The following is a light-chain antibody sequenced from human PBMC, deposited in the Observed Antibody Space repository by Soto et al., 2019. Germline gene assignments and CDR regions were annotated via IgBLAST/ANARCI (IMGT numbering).Light chain of an antibody. Sequence: DIQMTQSPSSLSASVGDRVTITCRASQSVGTYVSWYQQKEGKAPKLLINVASTLQSGVASTFSGSGSGTDFTLAISSLHPEDFATYYCQQSASTPQTFGGGTRVEIK. V-gene: IGKV1-39*01. J-gene: IGKJ4*01. CDR2: VAS. CDR3: QQSASTPQT. CDR1: QSVGTY.